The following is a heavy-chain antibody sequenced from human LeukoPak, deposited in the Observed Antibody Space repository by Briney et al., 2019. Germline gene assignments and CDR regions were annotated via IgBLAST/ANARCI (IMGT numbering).Heavy chain of an antibody. V-gene: IGHV3-23*01. Sequence: PGGSLRLSCAASGFTLSSYAMSWVRQGPGKGLEWVSAISVSGNTYHADSVKGRFTISRDNSKNTLYLQMNSLRAEDTAVYYCAKDLSSWGPSSDPFDIWGQGTMVTVSS. J-gene: IGHJ3*02. D-gene: IGHD3-16*01. CDR2: ISVSGNT. CDR3: AKDLSSWGPSSDPFDI. CDR1: GFTLSSYA.